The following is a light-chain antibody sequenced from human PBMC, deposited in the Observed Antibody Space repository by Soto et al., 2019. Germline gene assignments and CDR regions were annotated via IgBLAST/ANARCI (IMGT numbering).Light chain of an antibody. J-gene: IGKJ1*01. CDR3: QLGWT. CDR2: DAS. CDR1: QSVSSY. Sequence: EIVLTQSPATLSLSPGERATLSCRASQSVSSYLAWYQQKPGQAPRLLIYDASNRATGIPARFSGSGSGTDFTLTISSLAPEDFAVYFCQLGWTFGRGTKVEIK. V-gene: IGKV3-11*01.